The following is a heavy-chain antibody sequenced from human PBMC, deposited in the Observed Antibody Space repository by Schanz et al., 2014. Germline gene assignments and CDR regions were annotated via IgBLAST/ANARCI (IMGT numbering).Heavy chain of an antibody. J-gene: IGHJ6*02. V-gene: IGHV3-23*04. CDR1: GFTFSSYL. D-gene: IGHD5-18*01. CDR2: IGGSGGST. Sequence: EVQLVESGGGLVQPGGSLTLSCAASGFTFSSYLMSWVRQAPGKGLEWVSGIGGSGGSTDYADSVKGRFTISRDNSKNTLYLQMNSLIAEDTAVYYCTTGGRRGYSHYFYGMDVWGQGTTVTVSS. CDR3: TTGGRRGYSHYFYGMDV.